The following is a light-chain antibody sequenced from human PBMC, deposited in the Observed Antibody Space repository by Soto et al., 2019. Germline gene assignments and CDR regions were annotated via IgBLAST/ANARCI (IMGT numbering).Light chain of an antibody. V-gene: IGKV1-9*01. CDR2: GAS. CDR3: QQFKSYPYT. J-gene: IGKJ2*01. Sequence: IQLTQSPSSLSASVGDRVTITCRASQAISGFLVWYQQNTGQAPKLLIYGASTLQTGVPSRFSGSGSGTDFTLTISSLQPADFATYYCQQFKSYPYTFGQGTKLEIK. CDR1: QAISGF.